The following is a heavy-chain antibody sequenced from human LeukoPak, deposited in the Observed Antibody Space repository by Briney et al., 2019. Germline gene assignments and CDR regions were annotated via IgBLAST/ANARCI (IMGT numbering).Heavy chain of an antibody. D-gene: IGHD3-10*01. CDR1: GFTFSSYA. J-gene: IGHJ4*02. CDR3: AKDQRSLLWFGELYFDY. CDR2: ISGGGGST. V-gene: IGHV3-23*01. Sequence: GGSLRLSCAASGFTFSSYAVSWVRQAPGKGLEWVSAISGGGGSTYYADSVKGRFTISRDNSKNTLYLQMNSLRAEDTAVYYCAKDQRSLLWFGELYFDYWGQGTLVTVSS.